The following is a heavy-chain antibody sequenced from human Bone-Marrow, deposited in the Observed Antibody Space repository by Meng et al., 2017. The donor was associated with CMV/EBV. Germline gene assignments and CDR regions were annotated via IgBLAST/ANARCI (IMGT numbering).Heavy chain of an antibody. Sequence: GESLKISCAASGFTFDDYAMHWVRQAPGKGLEWVSVIYSGGSTYYADSVKGRFTISRDNSKNTLYLQMNSLRAEDTAVYYCARDKPQWTNYYYGMDVWGQGNTVTVAS. CDR1: GFTFDDYA. CDR3: ARDKPQWTNYYYGMDV. CDR2: IYSGGST. J-gene: IGHJ6*02. D-gene: IGHD1-14*01. V-gene: IGHV3-66*02.